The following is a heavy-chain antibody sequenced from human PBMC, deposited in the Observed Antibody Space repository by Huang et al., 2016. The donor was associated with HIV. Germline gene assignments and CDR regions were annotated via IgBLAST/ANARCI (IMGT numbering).Heavy chain of an antibody. CDR2: TNHNTGTP. CDR1: EYTFTHG. V-gene: IGHV7-4-1*02. Sequence: QVQLVQSGSELKEPGASVKVSCKASEYTFTHGFNWVPQAPGQGLELLGWTNHNTGTPTYAQGITGRCGFSFATSGDTAYLHITNPRADDTAVYYCAISGTYSGSFGIWCQGTLVSVS. CDR3: AISGTYSGSFGI. D-gene: IGHD1-26*01. J-gene: IGHJ3*02.